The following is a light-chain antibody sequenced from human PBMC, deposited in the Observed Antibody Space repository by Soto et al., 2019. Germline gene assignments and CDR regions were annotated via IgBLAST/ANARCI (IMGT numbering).Light chain of an antibody. Sequence: DIQMTQSPSTLSASVGDRVTMTCRASQSVSSWVAWYQQKPGKAPKLLIYDASILESGVPSRFSGSGSGTEFTLTISSLQPDDFASYYCLQYYSSSRTFGQGTKVEIK. J-gene: IGKJ1*01. V-gene: IGKV1-5*01. CDR2: DAS. CDR3: LQYYSSSRT. CDR1: QSVSSW.